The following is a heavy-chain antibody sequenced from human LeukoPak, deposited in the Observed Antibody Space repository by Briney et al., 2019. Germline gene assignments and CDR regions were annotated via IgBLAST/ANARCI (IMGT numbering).Heavy chain of an antibody. V-gene: IGHV4-34*01. CDR2: INHSGST. CDR1: GGSFSGYY. CDR3: ARIAAVTTGNYYYYYYMDV. D-gene: IGHD4-17*01. Sequence: SETLSLTCAVYGGSFSGYYWSWIRQPPGKGLEWIGEINHSGSTNYNPSLKSRVTISVDTSKNQFSLKLSSLTAADTAVYYCARIAAVTTGNYYYYYYMDVWGKGTTVTVSS. J-gene: IGHJ6*03.